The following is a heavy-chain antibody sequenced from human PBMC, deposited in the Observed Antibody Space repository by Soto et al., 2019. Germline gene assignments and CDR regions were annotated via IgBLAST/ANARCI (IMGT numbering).Heavy chain of an antibody. CDR1: GFTFSNAW. Sequence: GGSLRLSCAASGFTFSNAWMSWVRQAPGKGLEWVGRIKSKTDGGTTDYAAPVKGRFTISRDDSKNTLYLQMNSLKTEDTAVYYCTTFHPVLLWFGGELYYFDYWGQGTLVTVSS. CDR3: TTFHPVLLWFGGELYYFDY. D-gene: IGHD3-10*01. CDR2: IKSKTDGGTT. J-gene: IGHJ4*02. V-gene: IGHV3-15*01.